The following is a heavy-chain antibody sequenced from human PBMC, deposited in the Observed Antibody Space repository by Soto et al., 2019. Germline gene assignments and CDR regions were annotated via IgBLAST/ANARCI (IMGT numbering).Heavy chain of an antibody. CDR3: AREVSTMVRGVRYIDY. J-gene: IGHJ4*02. D-gene: IGHD3-10*01. CDR1: GGSISNPIYY. CDR2: IFYSGSA. Sequence: PSETLSLTCSVSGGSISNPIYYWAWIRQPPGKGLEWIGSIFYSGSAYYNPSLKSRVTMSVDTSQNQFSLKLSSVTAADTAVYYCAREVSTMVRGVRYIDYWGQGTLVTVSS. V-gene: IGHV4-39*07.